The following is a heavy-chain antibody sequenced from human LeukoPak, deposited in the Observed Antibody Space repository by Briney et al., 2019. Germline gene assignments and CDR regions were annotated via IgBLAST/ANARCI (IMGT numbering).Heavy chain of an antibody. CDR3: ARNNGMDV. CDR2: VNRDGSET. J-gene: IGHJ6*02. CDR1: GFALNNHW. V-gene: IGHV3-7*03. Sequence: GGSVRLSCAASGFALNNHWMTWVRQVPGRGPEWVANVNRDGSETYYLDSVKGRFTISKDNAKNSLYLQMNSLRAEDTALYHCARNNGMDVWGQGTTVIVSS.